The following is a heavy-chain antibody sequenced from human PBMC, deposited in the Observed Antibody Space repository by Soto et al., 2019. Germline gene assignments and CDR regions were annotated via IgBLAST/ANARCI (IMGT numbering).Heavy chain of an antibody. Sequence: GGSLRLSCAASGFTFSNAWMSWVRQAPGKGLEWVGRIKSKTDGGTTDYAAPVKGRFTISRDDSKNTLYLQMNSLKTEDTAVYYCTTDPYIVLMVYAMADYWGQGTLVTVSS. D-gene: IGHD2-8*01. CDR1: GFTFSNAW. CDR3: TTDPYIVLMVYAMADY. V-gene: IGHV3-15*01. J-gene: IGHJ4*02. CDR2: IKSKTDGGTT.